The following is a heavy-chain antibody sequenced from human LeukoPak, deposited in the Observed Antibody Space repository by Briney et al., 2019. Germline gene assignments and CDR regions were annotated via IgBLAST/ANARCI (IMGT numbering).Heavy chain of an antibody. Sequence: GGTLRLSCAASGFTFSNYGMSWVRQAPGKGLEWVSAISGSGGSTYYADSVKGRFTISRDNSKNTLYLQMNSLRAEDTAVYYCAKDRYSGSYYGDYFDYWGQGTLVTVSS. CDR3: AKDRYSGSYYGDYFDY. CDR2: ISGSGGST. D-gene: IGHD1-26*01. CDR1: GFTFSNYG. V-gene: IGHV3-23*01. J-gene: IGHJ4*02.